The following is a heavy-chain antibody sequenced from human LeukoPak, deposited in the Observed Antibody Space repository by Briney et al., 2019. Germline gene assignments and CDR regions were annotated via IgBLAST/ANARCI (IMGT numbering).Heavy chain of an antibody. CDR3: ARDRRYYDSSGYPYFDY. D-gene: IGHD3-22*01. V-gene: IGHV4-39*07. CDR1: GGSISSSSYY. Sequence: PSETLSLTCSVSGGSISSSSYYWGWIRQPPGKGLEWIGSIYYSGSTYYNPSLKSRVTISVDTSKNQFSLKLSSVTAADTAVYYCARDRRYYDSSGYPYFDYWGQGTLVTVSS. J-gene: IGHJ4*02. CDR2: IYYSGST.